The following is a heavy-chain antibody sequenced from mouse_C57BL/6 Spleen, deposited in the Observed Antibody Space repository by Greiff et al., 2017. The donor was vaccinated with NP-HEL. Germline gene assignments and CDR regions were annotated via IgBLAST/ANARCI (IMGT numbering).Heavy chain of an antibody. J-gene: IGHJ3*01. V-gene: IGHV10-1*01. Sequence: EVQGVESGGGLVQPKGSLKLSCAASGFSFNTYAMNWVRQAPGKGLEWVARIRSKSNNYATYYADSVKDRFTISRDDSESMLYLQMNNLKTEDTAMYYCVRPFYYDYDGFAYWGQGTLVTVSA. CDR2: IRSKSNNYAT. D-gene: IGHD2-4*01. CDR1: GFSFNTYA. CDR3: VRPFYYDYDGFAY.